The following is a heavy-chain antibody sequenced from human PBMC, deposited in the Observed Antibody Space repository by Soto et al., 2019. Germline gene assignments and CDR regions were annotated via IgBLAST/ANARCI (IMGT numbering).Heavy chain of an antibody. J-gene: IGHJ3*02. Sequence: TGGSLRLSCAASGFTFSSYAMSWVRQAPGKGLEWVSVVTDSDDSAFYADSVKGRFTISRDNSKNALYLQMNSLRAEDTAVYYCARDRPGGSYYFTDAFDIWGQGTMVTVSS. CDR3: ARDRPGGSYYFTDAFDI. CDR1: GFTFSSYA. CDR2: VTDSDDSA. V-gene: IGHV3-23*01. D-gene: IGHD1-26*01.